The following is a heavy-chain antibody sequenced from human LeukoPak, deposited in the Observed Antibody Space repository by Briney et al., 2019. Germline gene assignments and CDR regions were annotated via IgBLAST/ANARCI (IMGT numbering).Heavy chain of an antibody. CDR1: GYTFTGYY. Sequence: AASVKVSCKASGYTFTGYYMHWGRQAPGQGLEWMGWINPNSGGTNYAQKFQGRVTMTRDTSISTAYMELSRLRSDDTAVYYCARGLTLAVVAAIPGGRKITSARNWFDPWGRGTLVTVSS. CDR2: INPNSGGT. CDR3: ARGLTLAVVAAIPGGRKITSARNWFDP. D-gene: IGHD2-15*01. V-gene: IGHV1-2*02. J-gene: IGHJ5*02.